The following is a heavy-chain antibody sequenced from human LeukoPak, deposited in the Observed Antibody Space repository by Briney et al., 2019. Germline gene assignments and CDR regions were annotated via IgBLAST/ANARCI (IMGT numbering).Heavy chain of an antibody. V-gene: IGHV4-34*01. CDR1: GFTFSTYT. J-gene: IGHJ5*02. D-gene: IGHD2-2*01. CDR2: INHSGST. CDR3: ARVDIVVVPAAATPWLDP. Sequence: PGGSLRLSCAASGFTFSTYTMTWVRQSPGKGLEWIGEINHSGSTNYNPSLKSRVTISVDTSKNQFSLKLSSVIAADTAVYYCARVDIVVVPAAATPWLDPWGQGTLVTVSS.